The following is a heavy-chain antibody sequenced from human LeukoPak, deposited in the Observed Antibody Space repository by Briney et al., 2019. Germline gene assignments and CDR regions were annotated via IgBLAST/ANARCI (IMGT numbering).Heavy chain of an antibody. CDR2: ISYDGSDN. V-gene: IGHV3-30*01. D-gene: IGHD2/OR15-2a*01. Sequence: PGGSLRLSCTASGFIFSNYAMHWVRQAPGKGLEWVAVISYDGSDNYYADSLKGRFTISRDNPKNTVDLQVDSLRIEDTAVYYCVKDTFWGISGAGSPFDYWGQGTLVTV. CDR1: GFIFSNYA. CDR3: VKDTFWGISGAGSPFDY. J-gene: IGHJ4*02.